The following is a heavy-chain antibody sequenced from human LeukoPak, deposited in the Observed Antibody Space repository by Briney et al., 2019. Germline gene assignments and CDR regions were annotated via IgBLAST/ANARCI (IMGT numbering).Heavy chain of an antibody. CDR1: GYTFTTYG. CDR2: ICPYNGNT. Sequence: ASVKVSCKASGYTFTTYGISWVRQAPGQGLEWMGWICPYNGNTNYAQKLQGRVTMTTDTSTSTAYMELRSLRSDDTAVYYCARDRAVVVAATDYWGQGTLVTVSS. CDR3: ARDRAVVVAATDY. V-gene: IGHV1-18*01. D-gene: IGHD2-15*01. J-gene: IGHJ4*02.